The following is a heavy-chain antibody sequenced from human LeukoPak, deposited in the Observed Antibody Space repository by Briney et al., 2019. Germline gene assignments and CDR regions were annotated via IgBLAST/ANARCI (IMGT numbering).Heavy chain of an antibody. D-gene: IGHD3-10*01. CDR3: ASLCGSGSYSAPDYFDY. CDR1: GFPFSSYA. V-gene: IGHV3-30*04. J-gene: IGHJ4*02. Sequence: PGGSLRLSCAASGFPFSSYAMHWVRQAPGKGLEGVAVISYDGSNKYYADSVKGRFTISRDNPKNTLYLQMNSLRAEDTAVYYCASLCGSGSYSAPDYFDYWGQGTLVTVSS. CDR2: ISYDGSNK.